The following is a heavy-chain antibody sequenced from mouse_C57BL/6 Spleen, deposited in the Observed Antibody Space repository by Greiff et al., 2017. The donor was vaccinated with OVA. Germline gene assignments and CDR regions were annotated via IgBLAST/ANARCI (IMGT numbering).Heavy chain of an antibody. J-gene: IGHJ2*01. V-gene: IGHV5-4*03. CDR1: GFTFSSYA. CDR3: ARSYDGVFDY. CDR2: ISDGGSYT. D-gene: IGHD2-3*01. Sequence: EVKLVESGGGLVKPGGSLKLSCAASGFTFSSYAMSWVRQTPEKRLEWVATISDGGSYTYYPDNVKGRFTISRDNAKNNLYLQMSHLKSEDTAMYYCARSYDGVFDYWGQGTTLTVSS.